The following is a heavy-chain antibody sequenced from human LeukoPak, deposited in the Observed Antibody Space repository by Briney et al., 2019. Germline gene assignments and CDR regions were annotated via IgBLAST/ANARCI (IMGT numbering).Heavy chain of an antibody. Sequence: GGSLRLSCAASGFTFRTYWMHWVRQAPGKGLMWVSHIDYDGSRTNYADSVKGRFTISRDNAKNTLYPQMNSLRAEDTAVYYCARDLYGDYDYWGQGTLVTVSS. CDR2: IDYDGSRT. V-gene: IGHV3-74*01. J-gene: IGHJ4*02. D-gene: IGHD4-17*01. CDR1: GFTFRTYW. CDR3: ARDLYGDYDY.